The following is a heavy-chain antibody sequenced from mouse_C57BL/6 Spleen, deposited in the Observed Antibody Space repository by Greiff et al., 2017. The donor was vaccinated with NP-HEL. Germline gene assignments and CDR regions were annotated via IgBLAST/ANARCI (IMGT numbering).Heavy chain of an antibody. Sequence: EVQLVESGGDLVKPGGSLKLSCAASGFTFSSYGMSWVRQTPDKRLEWVATISSGGSYTYYPDSVKGRFTISRDNAKNTLYLQMSSLKSEDTAMYLCARQDCGSSDDYAMDYWGQGTSVTVSS. CDR3: ARQDCGSSDDYAMDY. V-gene: IGHV5-6*01. CDR1: GFTFSSYG. D-gene: IGHD1-1*01. J-gene: IGHJ4*01. CDR2: ISSGGSYT.